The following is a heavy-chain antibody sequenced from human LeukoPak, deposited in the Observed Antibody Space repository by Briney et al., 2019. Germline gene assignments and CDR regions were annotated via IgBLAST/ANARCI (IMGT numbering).Heavy chain of an antibody. CDR3: ASQNFTFGGVIVHY. J-gene: IGHJ4*02. Sequence: SETLSLTCTLSGGSISTYYWSWVRQPPGKGLEWIGEINHSGSTNYNPSLKSRVTISVDTSKNQFSLKLGSVTAADTAVYYCASQNFTFGGVIVHYWGQGTLVTVSS. D-gene: IGHD3-16*02. V-gene: IGHV4-34*01. CDR1: GGSISTYY. CDR2: INHSGST.